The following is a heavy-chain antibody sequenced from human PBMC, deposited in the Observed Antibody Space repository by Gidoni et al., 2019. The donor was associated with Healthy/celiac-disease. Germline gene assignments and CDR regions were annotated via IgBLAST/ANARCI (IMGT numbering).Heavy chain of an antibody. V-gene: IGHV3-7*01. Sequence: SCSASGFTFSSDWMSWVRQAPGKGLEWVANIKQDGSEKYYVDSVKGRFTISRDNAKNSLYLQMNSLRAEDTAVYYCARARIAAAGLFDYWGQGTLVTVSS. CDR3: ARARIAAAGLFDY. CDR2: IKQDGSEK. CDR1: GFTFSSDW. J-gene: IGHJ4*02. D-gene: IGHD6-13*01.